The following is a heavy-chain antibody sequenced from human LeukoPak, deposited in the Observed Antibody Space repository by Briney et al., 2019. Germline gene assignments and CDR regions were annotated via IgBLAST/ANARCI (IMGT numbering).Heavy chain of an antibody. Sequence: GGSLRLSCAASGFTFSSYSMNWVRQAPGKGLEWVSSISSSSSYIYYADSVKGRFTISRDNAKNSLYLQMNSLRAEDTAVYYCAREANYGGNLYDAFDIWGQGTMVTVSS. J-gene: IGHJ3*02. CDR1: GFTFSSYS. CDR3: AREANYGGNLYDAFDI. V-gene: IGHV3-21*01. CDR2: ISSSSSYI. D-gene: IGHD4-23*01.